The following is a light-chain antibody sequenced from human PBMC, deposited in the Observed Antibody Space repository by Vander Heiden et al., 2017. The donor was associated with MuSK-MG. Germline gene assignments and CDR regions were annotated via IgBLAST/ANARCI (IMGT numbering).Light chain of an antibody. V-gene: IGLV1-51*01. Sequence: SLLTQPPSVSATRRQKVTASCSGSVSKSGNNYVSWYQQLPGTAPKILIYDNNQRPSGIPDRFSAAKSGTSATLGITGLQTGDEADYYCGTWDGSLSAEVFGAGTKVAV. CDR3: GTWDGSLSAEV. CDR2: DNN. J-gene: IGLJ1*01. CDR1: VSKSGNNY.